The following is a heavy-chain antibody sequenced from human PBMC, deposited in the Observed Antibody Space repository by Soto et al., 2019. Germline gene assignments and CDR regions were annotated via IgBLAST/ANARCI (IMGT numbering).Heavy chain of an antibody. D-gene: IGHD3-16*02. Sequence: LRLSCAASGFTFSSYWMHWVRQVPEKGLVWVSRINSDGSITNYADAVKGRFTISRDNVKNTLYLQMNSLRAEDTAVYYCVRYPRSVGGSYRPDYWGQGTLVTVSS. CDR2: INSDGSIT. CDR1: GFTFSSYW. CDR3: VRYPRSVGGSYRPDY. J-gene: IGHJ4*02. V-gene: IGHV3-74*01.